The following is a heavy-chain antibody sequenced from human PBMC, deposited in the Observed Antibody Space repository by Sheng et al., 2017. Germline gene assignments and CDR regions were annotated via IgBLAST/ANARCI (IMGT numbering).Heavy chain of an antibody. CDR3: ARDSLRMQLALNDAFDI. D-gene: IGHD6-13*01. J-gene: IGHJ3*02. CDR2: ISAYNGNT. Sequence: QVQLVQSGAEVKKPGASVKVSCKASGYTFTSYGISWVRQAPGQGLEWMGWISAYNGNTNYAQKLQGRVTMTTDTSTSTAYMELRSLRSDDTAVYYCARDSLRMQLALNDAFDIWGQGTMVTVSS. V-gene: IGHV1-18*01. CDR1: GYTFTSYG.